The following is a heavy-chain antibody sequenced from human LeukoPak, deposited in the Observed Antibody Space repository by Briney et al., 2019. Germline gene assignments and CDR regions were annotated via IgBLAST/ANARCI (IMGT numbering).Heavy chain of an antibody. CDR1: GIIFKNYG. CDR3: AKDLHYGSADY. D-gene: IGHD3-10*01. V-gene: IGHV3-30*02. Sequence: GGSLRLSCVGSGIIFKNYGIHWVRQAPGKGLEWVAFSRHNGVVKYNSDLVQGRFSISRDNSENTVYMQMNSLRPEDTAVYYCAKDLHYGSADYWGQGTLVTVSS. J-gene: IGHJ4*02. CDR2: SRHNGVVK.